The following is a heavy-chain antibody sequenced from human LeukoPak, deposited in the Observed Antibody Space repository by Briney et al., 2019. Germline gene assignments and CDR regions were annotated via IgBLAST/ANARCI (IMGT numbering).Heavy chain of an antibody. CDR1: GFTFSSYW. CDR3: ARDRDFWSGYYTR. J-gene: IGHJ4*02. Sequence: GGSLRLSCAASGFTFSSYWMSWVRQAPGKGLEWVANIKQDGSEKYYVDSVKGRFTISRDNAKNSLYLQMNSLGAEDTAVYYCARDRDFWSGYYTRWGQGTLVTVSS. V-gene: IGHV3-7*01. D-gene: IGHD3-3*01. CDR2: IKQDGSEK.